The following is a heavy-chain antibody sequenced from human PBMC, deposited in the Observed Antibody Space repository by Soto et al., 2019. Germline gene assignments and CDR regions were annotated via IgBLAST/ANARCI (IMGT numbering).Heavy chain of an antibody. CDR1: GGTFSSHT. CDR3: ARLDFGDYWYFDL. CDR2: IIPALGTA. Sequence: QDQLVQSGAEVKKPGSSVKVSCKASGGTFSSHTFSWVRQAPGQGLEWMGRIIPALGTATYAQKFQGRVTITADESATTVYMDLNSLRSEDTAVYYCARLDFGDYWYFDLWGRGTLVTVSS. J-gene: IGHJ2*01. V-gene: IGHV1-69*08. D-gene: IGHD4-17*01.